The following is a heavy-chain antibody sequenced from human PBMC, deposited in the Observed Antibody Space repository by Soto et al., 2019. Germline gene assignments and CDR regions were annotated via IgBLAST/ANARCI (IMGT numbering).Heavy chain of an antibody. CDR3: VRTSKGAD. D-gene: IGHD3-16*01. J-gene: IGHJ4*02. V-gene: IGHV4-61*01. CDR2: ISYTGYT. Sequence: QVQLQESGPGLVRPSETLSLTCTVSGGSVTSGPNYWNWIRQPPGKGLEWIGYISYTGYTKYSPSLKSRVTVSKDASKNEVPLRLISVTAADTAPYHCVRTSKGADWGQGALVIVSS. CDR1: GGSVTSGPNY.